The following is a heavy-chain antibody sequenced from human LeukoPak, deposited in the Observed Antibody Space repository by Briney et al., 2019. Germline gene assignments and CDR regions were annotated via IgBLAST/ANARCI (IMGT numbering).Heavy chain of an antibody. CDR2: MNPNSGNT. Sequence: GASVKISCKASGYTFTSYDINWVRQATGQGLEWMGWMNPNSGNTGYAQKFQGRVTITRNTSISTAYMELSSLRSEDTAVYYCALSSDIVVVPAAKGYYYYYMDVWGKGTTVTVSS. V-gene: IGHV1-8*03. D-gene: IGHD2-2*01. J-gene: IGHJ6*03. CDR3: ALSSDIVVVPAAKGYYYYYMDV. CDR1: GYTFTSYD.